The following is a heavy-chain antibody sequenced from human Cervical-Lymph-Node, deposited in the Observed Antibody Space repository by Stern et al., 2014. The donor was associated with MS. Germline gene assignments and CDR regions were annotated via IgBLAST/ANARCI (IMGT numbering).Heavy chain of an antibody. J-gene: IGHJ4*02. D-gene: IGHD1-26*01. CDR2: IYQSGST. CDR3: ARRSFAYYFDF. V-gene: IGHV4-59*12. Sequence: QVQLVESGPGLVKPSETLSLTCTISGGSIGYYYWSWVRQPPGKGLEWIGYIYQSGSTAYNPSLTSRVSMSVDTSKNQFSLNLTSLTAADTAIYFCARRSFAYYFDFWGQGHLVTVSS. CDR1: GGSIGYYY.